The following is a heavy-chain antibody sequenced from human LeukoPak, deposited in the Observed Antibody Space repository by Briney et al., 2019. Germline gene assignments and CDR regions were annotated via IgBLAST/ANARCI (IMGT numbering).Heavy chain of an antibody. V-gene: IGHV3-7*01. Sequence: GGSLRLSCAASGFTFSSYWMSWVRQAPGKGLEWVANIKQDGSEKYYVDSVKGRFTISRDNAKNSLHLQMNSLRAEDTAVYYCARDYTYYDILTGYSTNYYFDYWGQGTLVTVSS. D-gene: IGHD3-9*01. CDR1: GFTFSSYW. J-gene: IGHJ4*02. CDR3: ARDYTYYDILTGYSTNYYFDY. CDR2: IKQDGSEK.